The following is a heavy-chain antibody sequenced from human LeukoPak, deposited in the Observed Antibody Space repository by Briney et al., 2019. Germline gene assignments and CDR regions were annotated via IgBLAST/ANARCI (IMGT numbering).Heavy chain of an antibody. Sequence: SETLSLTCTVSGGSISSGSYYWSWIRHVPGKGLEWIGEINYTGSTSYNPSLKSRVTISVDTSQNQFFLLLTSVTAADTAVYYCARVAGYLPTRWFDPWGQGTHVTVSS. CDR2: INYTGST. V-gene: IGHV4-39*07. J-gene: IGHJ5*02. CDR1: GGSISSGSYY. CDR3: ARVAGYLPTRWFDP. D-gene: IGHD6-25*01.